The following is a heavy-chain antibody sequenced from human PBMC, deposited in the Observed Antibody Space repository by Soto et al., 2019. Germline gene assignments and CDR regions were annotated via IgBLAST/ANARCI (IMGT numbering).Heavy chain of an antibody. J-gene: IGHJ4*02. V-gene: IGHV3-30-3*01. D-gene: IGHD3-22*01. CDR1: GFTFSSYA. CDR2: ISYDGSNK. Sequence: GGSLRLSCAASGFTFSSYAMHWVRQAPGKGLEWVAVISYDGSNKYYADSVKGRFTISRDNSKNTLYLQMNSLRAEDTAVYYCARDERGANYYDSSGYYDYFDYWGQGTLVTVSS. CDR3: ARDERGANYYDSSGYYDYFDY.